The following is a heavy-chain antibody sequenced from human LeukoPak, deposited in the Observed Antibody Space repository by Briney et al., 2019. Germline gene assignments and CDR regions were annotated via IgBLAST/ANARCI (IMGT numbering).Heavy chain of an antibody. D-gene: IGHD1-1*01. V-gene: IGHV4-59*08. CDR1: GGSTSSYY. CDR3: ARLSPSGGTTGIIDY. Sequence: PSETLSLTCTVSGGSTSSYYWSWIRQPPGKGLVWIGYIYYSGSTNYNPSLKSRVAISIDTSKYQFSLKLSSVTAADTAVYYCARLSPSGGTTGIIDYWGQGTLVTVSS. J-gene: IGHJ4*02. CDR2: IYYSGST.